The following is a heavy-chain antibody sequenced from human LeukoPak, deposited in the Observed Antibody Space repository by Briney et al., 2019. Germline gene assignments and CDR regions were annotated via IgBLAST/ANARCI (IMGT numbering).Heavy chain of an antibody. V-gene: IGHV1-69*05. CDR1: GGTFSSYA. J-gene: IGHJ4*02. D-gene: IGHD6-19*01. Sequence: SVKVSCKASGGTFSSYAISWVRQAPGQGLEWMGGIIPIFGAANYAQKFQGRVTITTDESTSTAYMELSSLRSEDTAVYYCARGEYSSGWCFDYWGQGTLVTVSS. CDR3: ARGEYSSGWCFDY. CDR2: IIPIFGAA.